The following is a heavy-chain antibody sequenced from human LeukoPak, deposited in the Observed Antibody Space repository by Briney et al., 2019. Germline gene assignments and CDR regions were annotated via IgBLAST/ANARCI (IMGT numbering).Heavy chain of an antibody. Sequence: PSETLSLTCAVYGGSFSGYYWSWIRQPPGKGLEWIGEINHSGSTNYNPSLKSRVTISVDTSKNQFSLKLSSVTAADTAVYYCARDRSYGSGSYRYYYYYYGMDVWGQGTTVTVSS. V-gene: IGHV4-34*01. D-gene: IGHD3-10*01. J-gene: IGHJ6*02. CDR3: ARDRSYGSGSYRYYYYYYGMDV. CDR1: GGSFSGYY. CDR2: INHSGST.